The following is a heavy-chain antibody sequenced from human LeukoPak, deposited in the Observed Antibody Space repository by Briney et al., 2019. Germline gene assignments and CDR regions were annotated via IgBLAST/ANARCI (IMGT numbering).Heavy chain of an antibody. Sequence: SETLSLTCTVSGGSISSFYWSWIRQPAGKGLEWIGHVHSSGSTNYNPSLKSRVTMSVDTSKNQFSLKVSSVTAADTALYYCARRSSMENFYDQWGQGTLVTVSS. V-gene: IGHV4-4*07. J-gene: IGHJ4*02. CDR3: ARRSSMENFYDQ. CDR1: GGSISSFY. D-gene: IGHD2-2*01. CDR2: VHSSGST.